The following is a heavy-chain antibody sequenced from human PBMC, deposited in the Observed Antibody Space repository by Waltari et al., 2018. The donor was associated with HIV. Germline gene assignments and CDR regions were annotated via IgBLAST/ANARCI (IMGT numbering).Heavy chain of an antibody. CDR2: IRSKAYGGTK. CDR3: TKGRMTTDY. J-gene: IGHJ4*02. CDR1: GFTFGDYA. D-gene: IGHD4-17*01. V-gene: IGHV3-49*03. Sequence: EVQLVESGGGLVQPGRSLRLSCTASGFTFGDYAMRWFRQAPGKGLEWVGGIRSKAYGGTKEYAAAVKGRFTIERDDSRSIAYLQMNSLQTEDTAVYYCTKGRMTTDYWGQGTLVTVSS.